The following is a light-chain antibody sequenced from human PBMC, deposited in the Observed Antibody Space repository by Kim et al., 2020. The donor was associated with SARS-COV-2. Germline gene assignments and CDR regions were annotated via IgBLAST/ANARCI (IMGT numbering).Light chain of an antibody. Sequence: VALGQTVRITCQGDSLRSYYATGYQQKPGQAPILVIYGKNNRPSGIPDRFSGSSSGKTASLTITGTQAGDEADYYCNSRDSNNNVLFGGGTRLTVL. V-gene: IGLV3-19*01. CDR1: SLRSYY. CDR2: GKN. CDR3: NSRDSNNNVL. J-gene: IGLJ2*01.